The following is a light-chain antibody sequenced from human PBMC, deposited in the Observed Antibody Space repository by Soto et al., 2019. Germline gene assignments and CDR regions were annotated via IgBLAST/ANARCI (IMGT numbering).Light chain of an antibody. CDR3: SSYTTSNTRQIV. Sequence: SFLTQPSSPSGSPCQSLTISPPRPRRDGVGYSYVSWYQHHPGKAPKLIIYDVSNRPSGVSIRFSGSKSDNTASLTISGLQPEDEADYHCSSYTTSNTRQIVFGTGTKVTVL. CDR2: DVS. CDR1: RRDGVGYSY. J-gene: IGLJ1*01. V-gene: IGLV2-14*03.